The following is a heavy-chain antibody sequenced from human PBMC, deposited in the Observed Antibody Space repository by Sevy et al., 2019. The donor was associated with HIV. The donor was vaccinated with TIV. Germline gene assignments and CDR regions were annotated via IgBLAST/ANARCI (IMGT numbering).Heavy chain of an antibody. Sequence: GGSLRLSCAASGFTFSDYGMRWARQAPGKGLEWVAVIWSDGSNKYYGDSVKGRFTISRDSSKNTLFLQMNSLRVDDTAVYYCAREERSGTTTSFDYWGQRALVTVSS. CDR1: GFTFSDYG. CDR2: IWSDGSNK. D-gene: IGHD1-7*01. J-gene: IGHJ4*02. CDR3: AREERSGTTTSFDY. V-gene: IGHV3-33*01.